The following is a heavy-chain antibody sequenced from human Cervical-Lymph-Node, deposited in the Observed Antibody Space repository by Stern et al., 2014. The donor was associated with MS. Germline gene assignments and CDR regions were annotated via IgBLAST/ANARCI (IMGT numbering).Heavy chain of an antibody. Sequence: QLVESGGGLVKPGGSLRLSCAASGFSFRNYYMSWIRQAPGKGLEWVSYISSSGDHIDYADSVKGRFTISRDNAKNSLYLQMNSLRADDTAIYYCVRADGSTDDYWGQGTLVTVSS. J-gene: IGHJ4*02. CDR2: ISSSGDHI. V-gene: IGHV3-11*01. CDR3: VRADGSTDDY. CDR1: GFSFRNYY. D-gene: IGHD3-10*01.